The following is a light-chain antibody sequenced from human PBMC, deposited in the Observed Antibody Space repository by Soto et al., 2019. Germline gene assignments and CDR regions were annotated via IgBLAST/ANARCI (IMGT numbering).Light chain of an antibody. V-gene: IGKV1-39*01. CDR1: QNVRSY. Sequence: DTQMTQSPSSLSASVGDRVTITCRASQNVRSYVNWYQQKPGKAPNVLIYETSTLQDGVPSRFSGDGYATDFTISISSLHPEDFETYYCQKTFSLPRTFGQGTRWISN. CDR2: ETS. J-gene: IGKJ2*02. CDR3: QKTFSLPRT.